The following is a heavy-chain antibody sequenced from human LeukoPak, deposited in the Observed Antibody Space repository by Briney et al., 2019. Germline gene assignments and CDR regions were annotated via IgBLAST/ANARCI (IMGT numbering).Heavy chain of an antibody. CDR1: GYTLTELS. CDR3: ASASVVNMITFGGVIPRQGFDY. Sequence: ASVKVSCKFSGYTLTELSMHWVRQAPGKGLEWMGGFDPEDGETIYAQKLQGRVTMTEDTSTDTAYMELSSLRSEDTAVYYCASASVVNMITFGGVIPRQGFDYWGQGTLVTVSS. CDR2: FDPEDGET. V-gene: IGHV1-24*01. J-gene: IGHJ4*02. D-gene: IGHD3-16*02.